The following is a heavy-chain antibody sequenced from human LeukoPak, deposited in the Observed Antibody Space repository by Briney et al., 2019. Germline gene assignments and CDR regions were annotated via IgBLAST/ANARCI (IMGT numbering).Heavy chain of an antibody. J-gene: IGHJ6*03. Sequence: PGGSLRLSCAASGFTFSSYAMHWVRQAPGKGLEWVAVISYDGSNKYYADSVKGRFTISRDNSKNMLYLQMNRLRAEDTAVYYCARSLRVRGVPDYMDVWGKGTTVIISS. CDR3: ARSLRVRGVPDYMDV. D-gene: IGHD3-10*01. CDR2: ISYDGSNK. V-gene: IGHV3-30*14. CDR1: GFTFSSYA.